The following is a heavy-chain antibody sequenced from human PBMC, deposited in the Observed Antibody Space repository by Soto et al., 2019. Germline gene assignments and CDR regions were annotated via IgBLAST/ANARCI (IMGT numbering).Heavy chain of an antibody. CDR3: ATSALHSSSSFDY. CDR2: ISSSSSYI. D-gene: IGHD6-6*01. CDR1: GFTFSSYS. J-gene: IGHJ4*02. V-gene: IGHV3-21*01. Sequence: GGSLRLSCAASGFTFSSYSMNWVRQAPGKGLEWVSSISSSSSYIYYADSVKGRFTISRDNAKNSLYLQMNSLRAEDTAVYYCATSALHSSSSFDYWGQGTLVPVSS.